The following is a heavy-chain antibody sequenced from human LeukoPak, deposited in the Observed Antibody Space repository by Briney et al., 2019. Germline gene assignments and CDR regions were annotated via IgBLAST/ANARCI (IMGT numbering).Heavy chain of an antibody. CDR3: AKHSGSPLHFDY. J-gene: IGHJ4*02. V-gene: IGHV3-53*01. CDR2: TYSGGST. Sequence: GGSLRLSCAASGFTVSSNYMSSVRQAPGKGLEWVSVTYSGGSTYYADSVKGRFTVSRDNSKNTLYLQMNSLRAEDTAVYYCAKHSGSPLHFDYWGQGTLVTVSS. D-gene: IGHD1-26*01. CDR1: GFTVSSNY.